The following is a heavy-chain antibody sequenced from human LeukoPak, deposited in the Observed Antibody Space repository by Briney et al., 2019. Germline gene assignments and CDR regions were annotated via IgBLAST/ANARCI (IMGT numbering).Heavy chain of an antibody. CDR3: ARRYYYDSSGYYPAGDAFDI. CDR1: GFAFSAYS. V-gene: IGHV3-48*01. Sequence: GGSLRLSCAASGFAFSAYSMNWVRQAPGKGLEWILCITSSGGSIYYADSVRGRFTISRHNSKNTLYLQMNSLRAEDTAVYYCARRYYYDSSGYYPAGDAFDIWGQGTMVTVSS. J-gene: IGHJ3*02. D-gene: IGHD3-22*01. CDR2: ITSSGGSI.